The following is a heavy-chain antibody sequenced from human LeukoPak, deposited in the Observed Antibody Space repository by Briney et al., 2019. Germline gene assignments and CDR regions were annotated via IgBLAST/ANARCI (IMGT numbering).Heavy chain of an antibody. Sequence: GESLKISCKGSGYSFTTYWIAWVRQMPGKGLEWMGIIYPGDSDTRYSPSFQGQVTISVDKSISTAYLQWSSLKASDTAMCYCSRQDTVMALDYWGQGTLVTVSS. V-gene: IGHV5-51*01. CDR1: GYSFTTYW. CDR2: IYPGDSDT. CDR3: SRQDTVMALDY. J-gene: IGHJ4*02. D-gene: IGHD4-11*01.